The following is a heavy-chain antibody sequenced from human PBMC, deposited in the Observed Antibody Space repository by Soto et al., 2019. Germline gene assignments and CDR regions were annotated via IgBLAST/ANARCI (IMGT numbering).Heavy chain of an antibody. Sequence: GGSLRLSCAASGFTFSSYAMSWVRQAPGKGLEWVSAISGSGGSTYYADSVKGRFTISRDNAKNSLYLQMNSLRAEDTAVYYCARESARYCSSTSCIGEYDYWGQGTLVTVSS. CDR3: ARESARYCSSTSCIGEYDY. CDR1: GFTFSSYA. J-gene: IGHJ4*02. D-gene: IGHD2-2*01. V-gene: IGHV3-23*01. CDR2: ISGSGGST.